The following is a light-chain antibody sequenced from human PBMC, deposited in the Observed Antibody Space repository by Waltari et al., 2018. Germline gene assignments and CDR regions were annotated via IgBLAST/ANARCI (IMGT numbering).Light chain of an antibody. V-gene: IGLV5-45*01. J-gene: IGLJ2*01. CDR2: YKSDSDK. Sequence: QAVLTQPASLSASPGASASLTCTSRSGINVGTYRIYWYQQKSGSPPQYLLRYKSDSDKQQGSGVPSRFSGSKDASANAGILLISGLQSEDEADYYCMIWHSSAVVFGGGTKLTVL. CDR3: MIWHSSAVV. CDR1: SGINVGTYR.